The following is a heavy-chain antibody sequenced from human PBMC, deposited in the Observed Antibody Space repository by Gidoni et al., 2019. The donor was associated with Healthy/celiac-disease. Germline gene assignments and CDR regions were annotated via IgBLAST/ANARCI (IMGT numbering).Heavy chain of an antibody. CDR2: ISSSSSYI. D-gene: IGHD2-2*01. V-gene: IGHV3-21*01. CDR1: GFTFSSYS. J-gene: IGHJ6*02. Sequence: EVQLVESGGGLVKPGGSLRLSCAASGFTFSSYSMNWVRQAPGKGLEWVSSISSSSSYIYYADSVKGRFTISRDNAKNSLYLQMNSLRAEDTAVYYCARAVRDIVVVPAARYGMDVWGQGTTVTVSS. CDR3: ARAVRDIVVVPAARYGMDV.